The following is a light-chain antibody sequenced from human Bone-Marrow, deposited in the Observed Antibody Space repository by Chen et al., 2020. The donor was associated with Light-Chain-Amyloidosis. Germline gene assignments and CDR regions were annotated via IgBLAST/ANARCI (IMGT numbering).Light chain of an antibody. J-gene: IGLJ3*02. CDR2: KDS. CDR3: QSADSSDLGV. Sequence: SYELTQPPSVSVSPGQTARITCSGDALPKQYAYWYQQKPGQAPVLVIYKDSERPSGIPERFSGSSSGTTVTLTISGVQAEDEAHYYCQSADSSDLGVFGGGTKLTVL. V-gene: IGLV3-25*03. CDR1: ALPKQY.